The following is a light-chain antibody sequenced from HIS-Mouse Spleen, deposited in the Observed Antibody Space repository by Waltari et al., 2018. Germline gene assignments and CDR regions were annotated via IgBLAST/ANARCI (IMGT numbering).Light chain of an antibody. V-gene: IGLV2-14*03. CDR3: SSYTSSSTYV. CDR2: DFS. J-gene: IGLJ1*01. Sequence: QAALASPASGSWSPGTSIPIPCPGTSSDVGGFNYFLWYQQHPGKAPKLMIYDFSNRPSGVSNRFSGPKSGNTASLTISGLQAEDEADYYCSSYTSSSTYVFGTGTKVTVL. CDR1: SSDVGGFNY.